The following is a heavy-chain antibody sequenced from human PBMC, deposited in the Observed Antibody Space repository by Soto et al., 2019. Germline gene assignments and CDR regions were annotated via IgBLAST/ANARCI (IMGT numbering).Heavy chain of an antibody. D-gene: IGHD2-21*02. Sequence: SVKVSCKASGGTFSSYAISWARQAPGQGLEWMGGIIPIFGTANYAQKFQGRVTITADKSTSTAYMELSSLRSEDTAVYYCASRRGTANQYYFDYWGQGTLVTVSS. V-gene: IGHV1-69*06. CDR2: IIPIFGTA. CDR1: GGTFSSYA. J-gene: IGHJ4*02. CDR3: ASRRGTANQYYFDY.